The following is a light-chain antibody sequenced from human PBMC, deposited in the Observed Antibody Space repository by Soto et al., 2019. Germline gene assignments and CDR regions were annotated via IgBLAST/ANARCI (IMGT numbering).Light chain of an antibody. Sequence: DIQMTQSPSTLSASVGDTVTITCRASQSISNCLAWYQQKPGQAPKLLIHKASTLESGVPSRFSGSGSGTEFTLTISRLQPDDFATFYCQQYDRFPYTFGQGTKLDIK. J-gene: IGKJ2*01. V-gene: IGKV1-5*03. CDR3: QQYDRFPYT. CDR1: QSISNC. CDR2: KAS.